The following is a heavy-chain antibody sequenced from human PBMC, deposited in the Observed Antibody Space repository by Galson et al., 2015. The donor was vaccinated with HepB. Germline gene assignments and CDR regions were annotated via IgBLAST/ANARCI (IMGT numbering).Heavy chain of an antibody. CDR2: VSNGGDRT. D-gene: IGHD6-19*01. Sequence: SLRLSCAASGFIFSNFDMIWVRQAPGKGLEWVSAVSNGGDRTYYADSVKGRFTISRDNAKNTVYLQMHSLRAEDTAVYYCAKDLQRSSGWCSVEYWGQVALVTVSS. CDR3: AKDLQRSSGWCSVEY. CDR1: GFIFSNFD. V-gene: IGHV3-23*01. J-gene: IGHJ4*02.